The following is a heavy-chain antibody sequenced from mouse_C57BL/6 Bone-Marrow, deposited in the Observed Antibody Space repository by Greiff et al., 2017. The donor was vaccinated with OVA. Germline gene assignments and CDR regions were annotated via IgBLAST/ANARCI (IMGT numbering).Heavy chain of an antibody. V-gene: IGHV1-19*01. Sequence: EVQLQQSGPVLVKPGASVKMSCKVSGYTFTDYYMNWVKQSHGKSLEWIGVINPYNGGTSYNQKFKGKATLTVDKSSSTAYMELNILTSEDSAVDYCARFNYKSNYVLGYFDVWGTGTTVTVSS. CDR2: INPYNGGT. CDR3: ARFNYKSNYVLGYFDV. J-gene: IGHJ1*03. D-gene: IGHD2-5*01. CDR1: GYTFTDYY.